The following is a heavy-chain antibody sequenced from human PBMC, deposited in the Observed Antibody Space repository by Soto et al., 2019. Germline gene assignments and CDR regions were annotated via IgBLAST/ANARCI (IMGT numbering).Heavy chain of an antibody. CDR1: GFTFSSYG. D-gene: IGHD1-26*01. CDR2: ISYDGSNK. V-gene: IGHV3-30*18. CDR3: AKSIVGAIRSGMDV. Sequence: QVQLVESGGGVVQPGRSLRLSCAASGFTFSSYGMHWVRQAPGKGLEWVAVISYDGSNKYYAESVKGRFTISRDHSKNTLYLHMNSLRAEDTAVYYCAKSIVGAIRSGMDVWGQGTTVTVSS. J-gene: IGHJ6*02.